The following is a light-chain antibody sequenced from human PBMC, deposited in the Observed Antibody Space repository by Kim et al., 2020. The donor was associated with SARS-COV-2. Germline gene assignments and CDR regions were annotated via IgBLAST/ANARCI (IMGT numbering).Light chain of an antibody. CDR3: QAWAPGIRV. J-gene: IGLJ3*02. V-gene: IGLV4-69*01. CDR1: SGHIRSA. Sequence: QPVLTQSPSASASPGASVRLTCTLTSGHIRSAIAWHQQLPEKGPRFLMKVNGDGSHTKGDGIPDRFSGSSSGAERYLTISSLQSEDEADYYCQAWAPGIRVFGGGTQLTVL. CDR2: VNGDGSH.